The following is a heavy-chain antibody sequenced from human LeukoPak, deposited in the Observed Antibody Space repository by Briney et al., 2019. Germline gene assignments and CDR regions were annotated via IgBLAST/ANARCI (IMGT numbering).Heavy chain of an antibody. CDR2: VKSKSAGETT. Sequence: GGSLRLSCAASGLSISNDWMSWVPQAPGKGPEWVARVKSKSAGETTDYAAPVKGRFTISRDDSKNTLYLQMNSLKTEDTAVYYCTLIQGWGSGSYYRDFWGQGTLVTVSS. CDR3: TLIQGWGSGSYYRDF. D-gene: IGHD3-10*01. J-gene: IGHJ4*02. V-gene: IGHV3-15*01. CDR1: GLSISNDW.